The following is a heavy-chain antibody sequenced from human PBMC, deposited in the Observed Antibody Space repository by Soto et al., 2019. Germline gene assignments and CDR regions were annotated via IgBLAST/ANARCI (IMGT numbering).Heavy chain of an antibody. Sequence: ASVKVSCKVSGYTLTELSMHWVRQAPGKGLEWMGGFDPEDGETIYAQKFQGRVTMTEDTSTDTAYMELSSLRFEDTAVYYCATDPSLYCTNGVCYGDAFDIWGQGTMVTV. V-gene: IGHV1-24*01. CDR3: ATDPSLYCTNGVCYGDAFDI. CDR2: FDPEDGET. J-gene: IGHJ3*02. CDR1: GYTLTELS. D-gene: IGHD2-8*01.